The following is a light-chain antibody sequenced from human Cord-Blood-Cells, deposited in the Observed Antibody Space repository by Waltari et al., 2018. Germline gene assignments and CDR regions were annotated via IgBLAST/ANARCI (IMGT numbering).Light chain of an antibody. CDR1: SSDVGGYNY. J-gene: IGLJ1*01. CDR2: DVS. Sequence: QSALTQPASVSGSPGQSITISCTGTSSDVGGYNYVSWYQQHPGKAPKLMIYDVSKRPSGVSNRFSGSKSGNTASLTISGLQAEDEADYYCSSYTRSSTSYVFGTGTKVTVL. V-gene: IGLV2-14*01. CDR3: SSYTRSSTSYV.